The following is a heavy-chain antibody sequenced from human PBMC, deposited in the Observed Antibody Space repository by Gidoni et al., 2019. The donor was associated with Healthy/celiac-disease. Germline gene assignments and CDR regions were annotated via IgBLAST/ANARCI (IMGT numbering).Heavy chain of an antibody. Sequence: QVQLVQSGAEVKKPGASVKVSCKASGYTFTGYYMHWVRQAPGQGLEWMGWINPNSGGTNYAQKFQGWVTMTRDTSISTAYMELSRLRSDDTAVYYCARQVIPYGSGSYYYYYYGMDVWGQGTTVTVSS. CDR1: GYTFTGYY. CDR3: ARQVIPYGSGSYYYYYYGMDV. V-gene: IGHV1-2*04. D-gene: IGHD3-10*01. J-gene: IGHJ6*02. CDR2: INPNSGGT.